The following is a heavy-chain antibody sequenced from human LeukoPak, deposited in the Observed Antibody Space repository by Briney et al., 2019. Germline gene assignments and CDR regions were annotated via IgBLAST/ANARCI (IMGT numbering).Heavy chain of an antibody. Sequence: SETLSLTCTVSGGSISSYYWSWIRQPPGKGLEWIGYIYYSGSTNYNPSLKSRVTISVDTSKNQFSLKLSSVTAADTAVYYCARSSGGYCSNTSCRYIANYYYYYMDVWGKGTTVTISS. D-gene: IGHD2-2*01. CDR3: ARSSGGYCSNTSCRYIANYYYYYMDV. CDR1: GGSISSYY. CDR2: IYYSGST. J-gene: IGHJ6*03. V-gene: IGHV4-59*01.